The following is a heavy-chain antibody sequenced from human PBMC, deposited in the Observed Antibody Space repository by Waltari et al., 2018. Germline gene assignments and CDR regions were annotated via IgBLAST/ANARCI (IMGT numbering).Heavy chain of an antibody. CDR3: AGVRPPGYYYYYYMDV. CDR2: MNPNSGNT. J-gene: IGHJ6*03. V-gene: IGHV1-8*01. CDR1: GYTFTSYD. Sequence: QVQLVQSGAAVKKPGASVKVFCKASGYTFTSYDINWVRQATGQGLEWMGWMNPNSGNTGYAQKFQGRVTMTRNTSISTAYMELSSLRSEDTAVYYCAGVRPPGYYYYYYMDVWGKGTTVTVSS.